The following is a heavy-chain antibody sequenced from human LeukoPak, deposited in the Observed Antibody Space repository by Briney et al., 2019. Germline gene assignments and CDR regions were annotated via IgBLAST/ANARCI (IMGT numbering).Heavy chain of an antibody. D-gene: IGHD6-13*01. CDR1: GYSISSGYY. V-gene: IGHV4-38-2*02. CDR3: ARVIAAPGTGGWFDP. Sequence: SETLSLTCTVSGYSISSGYYWGWIRQPPGKGLEWIGSIYHSGSTYYNPSLKSRVTISVDTSKNQFSLKLSSVTAADTAVYYCARVIAAPGTGGWFDPWGQGTLVTVSS. J-gene: IGHJ5*02. CDR2: IYHSGST.